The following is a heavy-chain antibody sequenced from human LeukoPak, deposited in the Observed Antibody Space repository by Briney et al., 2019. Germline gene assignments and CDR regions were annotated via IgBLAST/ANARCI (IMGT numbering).Heavy chain of an antibody. CDR2: ITPFNGNT. J-gene: IGHJ6*03. V-gene: IGHV1-45*03. D-gene: IGHD1-26*01. CDR3: AREAGGSYYEGPYYCYYYMDV. CDR1: GYTFTYRY. Sequence: GSSVKVSCKASGYTFTYRYLHWVRQAPRQALEWMGWITPFNGNTNYAQKFQDRVTITRDRSMSTAYMELSRLRSDDTAVYYCAREAGGSYYEGPYYCYYYMDVWGKGTTVTVSS.